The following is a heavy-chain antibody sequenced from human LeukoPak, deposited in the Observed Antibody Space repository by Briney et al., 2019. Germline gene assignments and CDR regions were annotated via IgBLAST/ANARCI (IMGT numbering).Heavy chain of an antibody. D-gene: IGHD6-19*01. J-gene: IGHJ5*02. V-gene: IGHV3-23*01. CDR3: AKGAVPGTVFNWFDP. CDR1: GFTFSDYA. CDR2: ISGTAGIT. Sequence: GGSLRLSCAASGFTFSDYAMNWVRQAPGKGLEWVATISGTAGITYYADSVKGRFTISRDNSKNTLSLQMNSLRVEDTAVYKCAKGAVPGTVFNWFDPWGQGTLVTVSS.